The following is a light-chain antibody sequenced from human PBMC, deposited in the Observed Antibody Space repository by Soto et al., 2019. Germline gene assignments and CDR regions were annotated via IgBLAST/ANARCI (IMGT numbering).Light chain of an antibody. CDR2: GAS. CDR3: QHYGSLVLT. CDR1: QSVSRTY. V-gene: IGKV3-20*01. J-gene: IGKJ4*01. Sequence: EIVLTQSPGTLSLSPGERATLSCRASQSVSRTYLAWYQQKPGQAPRLLIYGASSRATGIPDRFSGSGSGTDFTLTISRLVPEDFAVYYCQHYGSLVLTFGGGTKVEIK.